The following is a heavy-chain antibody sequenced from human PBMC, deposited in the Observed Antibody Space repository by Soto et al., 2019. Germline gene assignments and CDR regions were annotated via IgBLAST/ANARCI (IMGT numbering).Heavy chain of an antibody. CDR3: ARSPLYYYDSSGYYPWVAFDI. V-gene: IGHV2-70*01. J-gene: IGHJ3*02. CDR1: GFSLSTSGMC. CDR2: IDWDDDK. D-gene: IGHD3-22*01. Sequence: SGPTLVNPTQTLTLTCTFSGFSLSTSGMCVSWIRQPPGKALEWLALIDWDDDKYYSTSLKTRLTISKDTSKNQVVLTVTNMDPVDTATYYCARSPLYYYDSSGYYPWVAFDIWGQGTMVTVSS.